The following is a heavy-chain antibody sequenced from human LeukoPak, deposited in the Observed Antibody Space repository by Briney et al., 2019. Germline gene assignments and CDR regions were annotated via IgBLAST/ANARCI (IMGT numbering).Heavy chain of an antibody. CDR1: GFTFNSYT. Sequence: GGSLRLSCAASGFTFNSYTVNWVRQAPGKGLEWVSSISNSSSYIYYADSVRGRFTISRDNAKNSLYLQMNSLRAEDTAVYYCARCGSEDYYDSSGYYYVSYFDLWGRGTLVTVSS. V-gene: IGHV3-21*01. D-gene: IGHD3-22*01. CDR3: ARCGSEDYYDSSGYYYVSYFDL. J-gene: IGHJ2*01. CDR2: ISNSSSYI.